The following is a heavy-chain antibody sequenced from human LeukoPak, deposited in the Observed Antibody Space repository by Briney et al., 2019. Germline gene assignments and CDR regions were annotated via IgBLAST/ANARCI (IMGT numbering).Heavy chain of an antibody. CDR3: ARDLSPVVRASPMGY. J-gene: IGHJ4*02. V-gene: IGHV3-30*03. CDR1: GFTFTSYG. D-gene: IGHD3-10*01. Sequence: GGSLRLSCAASGFTFTSYGMHWVRQSPGKGLEWVALITYDGYYKYHSDSVKGRFTISSDTSKNTLYLQMKSLRAEDTAVYYCARDLSPVVRASPMGYWGQGTLVTVSS. CDR2: ITYDGYYK.